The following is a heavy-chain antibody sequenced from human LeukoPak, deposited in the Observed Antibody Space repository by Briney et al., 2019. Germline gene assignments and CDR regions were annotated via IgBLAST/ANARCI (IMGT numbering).Heavy chain of an antibody. CDR3: ARTNLDCKNGVCYDY. Sequence: GASVKVSCKVSGYTLTELSMHWVRQAPGKGLEWMGGFDPEDGETIYAQKFQGRVTMTEDTSTSTAYMELRSLRSDDTAVYYCARTNLDCKNGVCYDYWGQGTLVTVSS. J-gene: IGHJ4*02. D-gene: IGHD2-8*01. CDR2: FDPEDGET. CDR1: GYTLTELS. V-gene: IGHV1-24*01.